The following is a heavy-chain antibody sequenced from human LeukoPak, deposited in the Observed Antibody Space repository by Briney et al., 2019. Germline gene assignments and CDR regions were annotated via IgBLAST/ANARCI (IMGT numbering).Heavy chain of an antibody. D-gene: IGHD2-2*01. Sequence: PGGSLRLSCAASGFTFSSYWIHWVRQAPGKGLVYVSRINSDGSSTSYADSVKGRFTISRDNAKNTLYLQMNSLRAEDTAVYYCATGTYCSSTSCYHYYYYGMDVWGQGTTVTVSS. V-gene: IGHV3-74*01. CDR1: GFTFSSYW. CDR3: ATGTYCSSTSCYHYYYYGMDV. CDR2: INSDGSST. J-gene: IGHJ6*02.